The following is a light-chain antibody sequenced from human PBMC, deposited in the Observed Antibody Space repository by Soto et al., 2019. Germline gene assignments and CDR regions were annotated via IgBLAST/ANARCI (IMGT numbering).Light chain of an antibody. J-gene: IGKJ5*01. CDR3: QQYKDWPTIT. CDR2: GAS. Sequence: EVVLTQSPATLSVPPGDRATLSCRASESVRSGLAWYQQKPGQAPRLLIYGASIRAADVPPRFSGSGSGTEFTLTINSLKSEDFAVYYCQQYKDWPTITFGKGTRLETK. CDR1: ESVRSG. V-gene: IGKV3-15*01.